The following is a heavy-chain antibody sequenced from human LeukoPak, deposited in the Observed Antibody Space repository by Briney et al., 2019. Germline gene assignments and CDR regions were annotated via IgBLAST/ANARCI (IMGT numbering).Heavy chain of an antibody. CDR1: GYTFTSYY. D-gene: IGHD6-6*01. Sequence: GASVKVSCKASGYTFTSYYMHWVRQAPGQGLEWMGIINPSGGSTSYAQKFQGRVTMTRDTSISTAYMELSRLRSDDTAVYYCARGQASIAARPSDYWGQGTLVTVSS. J-gene: IGHJ4*02. CDR3: ARGQASIAARPSDY. CDR2: INPSGGST. V-gene: IGHV1-46*01.